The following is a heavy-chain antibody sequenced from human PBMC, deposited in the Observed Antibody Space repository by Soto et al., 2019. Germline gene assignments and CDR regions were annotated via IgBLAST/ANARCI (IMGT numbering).Heavy chain of an antibody. Sequence: QVQLVESGGGVVQPGRSLRLSCAASGFTFRSYAMHWVRQAPGKGLEWVAVISYDGSNKYYADSVKGRFTISRDNSKNTLYLQMNSQRTEDTAVYYCAREYCSGRSCYYLDYWGQGTLVTVSS. CDR2: ISYDGSNK. J-gene: IGHJ4*02. V-gene: IGHV3-30-3*01. CDR1: GFTFRSYA. CDR3: AREYCSGRSCYYLDY. D-gene: IGHD2-15*01.